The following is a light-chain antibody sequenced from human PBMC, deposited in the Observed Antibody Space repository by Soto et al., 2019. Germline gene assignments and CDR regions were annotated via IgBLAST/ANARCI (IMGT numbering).Light chain of an antibody. V-gene: IGLV2-14*03. CDR1: SSDVGGYNY. CDR3: SSYTSSTTEV. Sequence: QSALTQPASVSGPPGQSITISCTGTSSDVGGYNYVSWYQHHPGKAPKLMIYDVSSRPSGVSYRFSGSKSGNTASLTISGLQAEDEADYYCSSYTSSTTEVFGTGTKLTVL. J-gene: IGLJ1*01. CDR2: DVS.